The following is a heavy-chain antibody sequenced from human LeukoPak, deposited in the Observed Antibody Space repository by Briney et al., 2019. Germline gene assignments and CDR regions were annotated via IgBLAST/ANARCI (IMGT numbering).Heavy chain of an antibody. V-gene: IGHV1-69*04. Sequence: SVKVSCKASGGTFSSYAISWVRQAPGQGLEWMGRIIPILGIANYAQKFQGRVTITADKSTSTAYMELSSLRSEDTAVYYCARRSESSSALSDYWGQGTLVTVSS. CDR3: ARRSESSSALSDY. J-gene: IGHJ4*02. D-gene: IGHD3-22*01. CDR1: GGTFSSYA. CDR2: IIPILGIA.